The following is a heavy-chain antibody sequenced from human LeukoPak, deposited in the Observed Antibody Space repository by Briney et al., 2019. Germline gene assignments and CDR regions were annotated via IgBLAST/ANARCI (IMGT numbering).Heavy chain of an antibody. V-gene: IGHV3-30-3*01. J-gene: IGHJ1*01. CDR1: GFTFSSYA. CDR3: AGESSPVVTRYFQH. D-gene: IGHD4-23*01. CDR2: ISYDGSNK. Sequence: GGSLRLSCAASGFTFSSYAMHWVRQAPGKGLEWVAVISYDGSNKYYADSVKGRFTISRDNSKNTLYLQMNSLRAEDTAVYYCAGESSPVVTRYFQHWGQGTLVTVSS.